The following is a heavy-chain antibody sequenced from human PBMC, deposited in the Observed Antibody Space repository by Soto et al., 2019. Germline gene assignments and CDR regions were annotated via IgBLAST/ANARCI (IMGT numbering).Heavy chain of an antibody. J-gene: IGHJ5*02. Sequence: EVQLVESGGGLVQPGRSLRLSCAASGFTFDDYAMHWVRQAPGKGLEGVSGISWNSGSIGYADSVKGRFTISRDNAKNSLYLQMNSLRAEDTALYYCAKAGYSSSAWGQGTLVTVSS. V-gene: IGHV3-9*01. D-gene: IGHD6-6*01. CDR3: AKAGYSSSA. CDR2: ISWNSGSI. CDR1: GFTFDDYA.